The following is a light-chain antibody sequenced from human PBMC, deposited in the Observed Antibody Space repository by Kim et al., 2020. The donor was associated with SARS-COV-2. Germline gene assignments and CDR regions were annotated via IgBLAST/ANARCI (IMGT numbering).Light chain of an antibody. CDR3: ASWDGSLNGRV. Sequence: QSVLTQPPSASETPKRRVTISCSGGSSNIGRNTVNWYQQLPGTAPQLLIYYDDLLPSGVPDRFSGSKSGTSASLDISGLQSEDEAVYYCASWDGSLNGRVFGGGTQLTVL. J-gene: IGLJ3*02. V-gene: IGLV1-36*01. CDR2: YDD. CDR1: SSNIGRNT.